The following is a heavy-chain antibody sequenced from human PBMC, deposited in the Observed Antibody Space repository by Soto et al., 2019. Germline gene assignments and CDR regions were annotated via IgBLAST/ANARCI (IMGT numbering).Heavy chain of an antibody. J-gene: IGHJ4*02. V-gene: IGHV4-30-4*01. Sequence: QVQLQESGPGLVKPSQTLSLTCTVSGDSVSGGDSYWSWIRQPPGKALEWIGYTSFSGYTSYTPSHKSRVTISVEMSKSQFSLRLTSVTAADTAIYYCVRGGNPYHYATSGPGTFDKWGQGTLVSVSS. CDR2: TSFSGYT. CDR1: GDSVSGGDSY. D-gene: IGHD3-22*01. CDR3: VRGGNPYHYATSGPGTFDK.